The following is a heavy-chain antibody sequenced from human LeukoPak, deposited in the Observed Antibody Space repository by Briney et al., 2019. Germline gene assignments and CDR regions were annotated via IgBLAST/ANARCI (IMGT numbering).Heavy chain of an antibody. V-gene: IGHV3-48*01. CDR1: GFTFSSYS. CDR3: ARDYSYGFDY. Sequence: GGSLRLSCAASGFTFSSYSMNWVRQAPGKGLEWVSYISSSNSTIYYADSVKGRFTISRDNAKNSLYLQMNSLRAEDTAVYYCARDYSYGFDYWGQGTLVTVSS. D-gene: IGHD5-18*01. J-gene: IGHJ4*02. CDR2: ISSSNSTI.